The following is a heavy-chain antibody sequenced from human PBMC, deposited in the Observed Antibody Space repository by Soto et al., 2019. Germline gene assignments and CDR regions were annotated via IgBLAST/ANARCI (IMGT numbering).Heavy chain of an antibody. V-gene: IGHV4-39*01. CDR2: IYYSGYT. D-gene: IGHD4-17*01. Sequence: SETLSLTCTVSGGSISSSSYCRGWIRQPPGKGLEWIGSIYYSGYTYYNPSLKSRVTISVDTSKNQFSLKLSSVTAADTAVYYCARHDYGGFGLWGQGTLVTVSS. J-gene: IGHJ4*02. CDR3: ARHDYGGFGL. CDR1: GGSISSSSYC.